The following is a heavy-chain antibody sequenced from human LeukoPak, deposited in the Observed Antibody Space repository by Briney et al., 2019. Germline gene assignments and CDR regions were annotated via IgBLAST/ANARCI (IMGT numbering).Heavy chain of an antibody. Sequence: ASVKVSCKASGYTFTGYYMHWVRQAPGQGLEWMGWINPNSGGTNYAQKFQGRVTVTRDTSISTAYMELSRLRSDDTAVYYCAREDSSGWLYYFDYWGQGTLVTVSS. CDR2: INPNSGGT. D-gene: IGHD6-19*01. J-gene: IGHJ4*02. V-gene: IGHV1-2*02. CDR3: AREDSSGWLYYFDY. CDR1: GYTFTGYY.